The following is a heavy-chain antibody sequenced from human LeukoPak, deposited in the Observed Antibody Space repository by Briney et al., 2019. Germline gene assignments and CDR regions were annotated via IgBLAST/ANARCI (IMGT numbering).Heavy chain of an antibody. J-gene: IGHJ4*02. D-gene: IGHD2-8*01. CDR2: IKQDGSEK. V-gene: IGHV3-7*01. CDR3: VTYKYCTNGACYFFDN. CDR1: GFTFSIYW. Sequence: PGGSLRLSCAASGFTFSIYWMSWVRQTTGKGLEWVANIKQDGSEKYYVDSVKGRFIISRDNAKNSLYLQMNSLRAEDTAVYYCVTYKYCTNGACYFFDNWGQGTLVTVCS.